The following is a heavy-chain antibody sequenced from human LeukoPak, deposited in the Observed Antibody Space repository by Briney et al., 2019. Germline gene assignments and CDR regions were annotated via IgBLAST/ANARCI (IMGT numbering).Heavy chain of an antibody. CDR2: ISGSGGTA. CDR3: AKKGYYDGSGYYMYYFVH. CDR1: GFTFSIYA. D-gene: IGHD3-22*01. J-gene: IGHJ4*02. Sequence: GGSLRLSCAASGFTFSIYAMSWVRQAPGKGLEWVSGISGSGGTAYYADSVKGRFTISRDNSKNTLYLQMNSLRAEDTAVYYCAKKGYYDGSGYYMYYFVHWGQGTLVTVSS. V-gene: IGHV3-23*01.